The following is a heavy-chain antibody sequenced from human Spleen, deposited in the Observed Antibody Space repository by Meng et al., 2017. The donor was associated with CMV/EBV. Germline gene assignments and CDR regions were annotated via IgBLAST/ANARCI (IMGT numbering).Heavy chain of an antibody. V-gene: IGHV3-53*01. D-gene: IGHD2-2*01. CDR3: AREKLSSTRRRWFDAFDI. J-gene: IGHJ3*02. Sequence: GESLKISCAASGFTVSSNYMSWVRQAPGKGLEWVSVIYSGGSTYYADSVKGRFTISRDNSKNTLYLQMNSLRAEDTAVYYCAREKLSSTRRRWFDAFDIWGQGTMVTVSS. CDR2: IYSGGST. CDR1: GFTVSSNY.